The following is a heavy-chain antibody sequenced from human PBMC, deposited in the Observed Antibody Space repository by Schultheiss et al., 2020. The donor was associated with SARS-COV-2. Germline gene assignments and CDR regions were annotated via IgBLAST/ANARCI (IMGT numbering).Heavy chain of an antibody. J-gene: IGHJ6*02. CDR1: GYTFTSYG. CDR2: ISAYNGNT. V-gene: IGHV1-18*01. CDR3: ARGRALDYYYYYGMDV. D-gene: IGHD3-10*01. Sequence: ASVKVSCKASGYTFTSYGISWVRQAPGQGLEWMGWISAYNGNTNYAQKLQGRVTMTTDTSTSTAYMELSSLRSEDTAVYYCARGRALDYYYYYGMDVWGQGTTVTVSS.